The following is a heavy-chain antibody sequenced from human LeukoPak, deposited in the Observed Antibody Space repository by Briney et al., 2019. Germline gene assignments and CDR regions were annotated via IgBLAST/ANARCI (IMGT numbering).Heavy chain of an antibody. CDR2: IHANDGNT. Sequence: PGGSLRLSCAASGFTFSSYEMNWVRQAPGKGLEWVSSIHANDGNTYYAESVKGRFTISRDNSKDTLYLQVNSLRAEDTAAYYCARSFRPCSSTSCYFSFDFWGQGIQVAVSS. CDR1: GFTFSSYE. V-gene: IGHV3-23*01. D-gene: IGHD2-2*01. CDR3: ARSFRPCSSTSCYFSFDF. J-gene: IGHJ4*02.